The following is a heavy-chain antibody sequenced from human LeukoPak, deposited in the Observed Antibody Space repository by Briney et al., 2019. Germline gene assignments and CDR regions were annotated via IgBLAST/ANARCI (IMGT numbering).Heavy chain of an antibody. D-gene: IGHD4-11*01. Sequence: GGSLRLSCAASGFSFSSYSMNWVRQAPGKGLEWVSYTRTGNGISYADSVKGRFTISRDNAKNSLFLQMDSLRDEDTAIYYCATDRDYAFDMWGQGTTVTVSS. CDR3: ATDRDYAFDM. J-gene: IGHJ3*02. CDR1: GFSFSSYS. V-gene: IGHV3-48*02. CDR2: TRTGNGI.